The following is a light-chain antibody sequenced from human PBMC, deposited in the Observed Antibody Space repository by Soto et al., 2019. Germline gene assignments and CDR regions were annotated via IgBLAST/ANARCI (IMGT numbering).Light chain of an antibody. Sequence: QSVLTQPRSVSGSPGQSVTISCTGTSSDIGNYNHVSWYQHHPGKAPKVMIHDVSKRPSGVPDRFSGSKSGNTASLIISGLQAEDEADYYCCSYAGSFTFVLFGGGTKVTVL. CDR2: DVS. J-gene: IGLJ2*01. V-gene: IGLV2-11*01. CDR1: SSDIGNYNH. CDR3: CSYAGSFTFVL.